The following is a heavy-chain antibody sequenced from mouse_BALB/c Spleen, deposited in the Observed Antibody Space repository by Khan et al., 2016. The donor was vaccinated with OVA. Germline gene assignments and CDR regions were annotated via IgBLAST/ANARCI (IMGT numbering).Heavy chain of an antibody. CDR2: IYPGDGST. Sequence: QVQLQQSGPELVKPGALVKISCKAAGYTFTSYDINWVRQRPGQGLEWIGWIYPGDGSTEYTEKFKGKATLTADKSSSTAHMQLSSLTSETSAVYFWASEGLRGVAMDYWGQGTSVTVSS. CDR1: GYTFTSYD. V-gene: IGHV1S56*01. CDR3: ASEGLRGVAMDY. D-gene: IGHD2-4*01. J-gene: IGHJ4*01.